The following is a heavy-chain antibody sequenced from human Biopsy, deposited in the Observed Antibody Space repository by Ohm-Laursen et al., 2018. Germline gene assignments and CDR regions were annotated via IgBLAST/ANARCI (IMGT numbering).Heavy chain of an antibody. CDR2: NVPILGTG. CDR3: ATKLTGYFHH. Sequence: SVTVSCKAPGGTFSNYGVNWVRQAPGPVLEWLGGNVPILGTGNYAQKFQDRVTVAADTSTSTATMELRSLRSDDTAVYYCATKLTGYFHHWGQGTLVSVSS. J-gene: IGHJ1*01. V-gene: IGHV1-69*06. D-gene: IGHD3-9*01. CDR1: GGTFSNYG.